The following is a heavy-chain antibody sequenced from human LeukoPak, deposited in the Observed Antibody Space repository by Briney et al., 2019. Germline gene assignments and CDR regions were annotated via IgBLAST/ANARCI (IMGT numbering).Heavy chain of an antibody. CDR3: AGGTRYCSGESCQNWSAP. CDR1: GGSISSYY. D-gene: IGHD2-15*01. V-gene: IGHV4-4*07. Sequence: SETLSLTCTVSGGSISSYYWAWIRRPAGKGLEWIGRISTSGNTYYNPSLKSRLTMSVDTSKNQFSLKLSSVTAADTAVYYGAGGTRYCSGESCQNWSAPSGQGTPATVSS. J-gene: IGHJ5*02. CDR2: ISTSGNT.